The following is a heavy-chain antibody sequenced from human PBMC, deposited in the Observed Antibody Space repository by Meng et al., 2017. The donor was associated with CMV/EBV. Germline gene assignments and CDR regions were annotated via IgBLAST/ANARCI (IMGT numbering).Heavy chain of an antibody. CDR3: ARDSSGWYPHFDY. V-gene: IGHV4-4*07. D-gene: IGHD6-19*01. Sequence: VQLRGWGPGLVNPSGTLFLTCTVSGGSISSYYWSWIRQPAGKGLEWIGRIYTSGSNNYNPSLKSRVTMSVDTSKNQFSLKLSSVTAADTAVYYCARDSSGWYPHFDYWGQGTLVTVSS. J-gene: IGHJ4*02. CDR1: GGSISSYY. CDR2: IYTSGSN.